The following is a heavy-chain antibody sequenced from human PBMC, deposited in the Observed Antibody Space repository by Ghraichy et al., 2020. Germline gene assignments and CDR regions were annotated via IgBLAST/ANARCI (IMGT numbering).Heavy chain of an antibody. D-gene: IGHD6-13*01. CDR3: ADASSSSWRYYYYYGMDV. CDR1: GGTFSSYA. V-gene: IGHV1-69*13. CDR2: IIPIFGTA. Sequence: SVKVSCKASGGTFSSYAISWVRQAPGQGLEWMGGIIPIFGTANYAQKFQGRVTITADESTSTAYMELSSLRSEDTAVYYCADASSSSWRYYYYYGMDVWGQGTTVTVSS. J-gene: IGHJ6*02.